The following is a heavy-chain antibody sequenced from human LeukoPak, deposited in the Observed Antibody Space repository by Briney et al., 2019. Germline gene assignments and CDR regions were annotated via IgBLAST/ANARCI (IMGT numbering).Heavy chain of an antibody. Sequence: SVNVSCKASGYTFTDYHMHWVRQAPGQGLEWMGGIIPIFGTANYAQKFQGRVTITADESTSTAYMELSSLRSEDTAVYYCASLGYCSGGSCYSPFDYWGQGTLVSASS. CDR3: ASLGYCSGGSCYSPFDY. V-gene: IGHV1-69*13. CDR2: IIPIFGTA. D-gene: IGHD2-15*01. J-gene: IGHJ4*02. CDR1: GYTFTDYH.